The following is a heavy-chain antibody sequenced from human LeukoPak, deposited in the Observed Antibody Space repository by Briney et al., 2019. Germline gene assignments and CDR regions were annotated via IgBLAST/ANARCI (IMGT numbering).Heavy chain of an antibody. D-gene: IGHD3-22*01. CDR3: AKDYYDSSGYPDY. J-gene: IGHJ4*02. Sequence: SGRSLRLSCAASGFTFSSYAMSWVRQAPGKGLEWVSAISGSGGSTYYADSVKGRFTISRDNSKNTLYLQMNSLRAEDTAVYYCAKDYYDSSGYPDYWGQGTLVTVSS. CDR2: ISGSGGST. V-gene: IGHV3-23*01. CDR1: GFTFSSYA.